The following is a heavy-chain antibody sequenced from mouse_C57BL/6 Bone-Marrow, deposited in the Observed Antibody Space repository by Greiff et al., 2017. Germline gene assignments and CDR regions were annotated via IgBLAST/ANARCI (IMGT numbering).Heavy chain of an antibody. J-gene: IGHJ2*01. CDR2: IYPRSGNT. Sequence: QVQLQQSGAELARPGASVKLSCKASGYTFTSYGISWVKQRTGQGLEWIGEIYPRSGNTYNNEKIKGKSTLTADKSTSTAYMELRSLTSKDSAVYFCARRGYYGSSYGNLDYWGQGTTTTVTS. D-gene: IGHD1-1*01. CDR3: ARRGYYGSSYGNLDY. CDR1: GYTFTSYG. V-gene: IGHV1-81*01.